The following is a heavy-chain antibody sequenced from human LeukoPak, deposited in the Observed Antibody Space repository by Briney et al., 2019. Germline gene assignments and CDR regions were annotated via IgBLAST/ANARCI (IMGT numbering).Heavy chain of an antibody. V-gene: IGHV4-59*12. D-gene: IGHD2/OR15-2a*01. CDR1: GDSISSYY. J-gene: IGHJ4*02. CDR3: AREGIVRTYDQ. Sequence: SETPSLTCTVSGDSISSYYWYWFRQPPGKELEWIACIYYSGITHYNPPLKSRVTISLDTSKNQFSLRLSSVTAADTAVYYCAREGIVRTYDQWGQGTLVTVSS. CDR2: IYYSGIT.